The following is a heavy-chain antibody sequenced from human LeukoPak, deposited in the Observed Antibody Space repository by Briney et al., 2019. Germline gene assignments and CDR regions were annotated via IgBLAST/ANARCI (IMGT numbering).Heavy chain of an antibody. CDR2: IYYSGST. CDR3: ARAPPVGEDYYYYYYMDV. D-gene: IGHD3-3*01. V-gene: IGHV4-59*01. CDR1: GGSISNYY. Sequence: PSETLSLTCTVPGGSISNYYWSWIRQPPGKGLEWIGYIYYSGSTNYNPYLKSRVTISVDTSKNQFSLKLSSVTAADTAVYYCARAPPVGEDYYYYYYMDVWGKGTTVTVSS. J-gene: IGHJ6*03.